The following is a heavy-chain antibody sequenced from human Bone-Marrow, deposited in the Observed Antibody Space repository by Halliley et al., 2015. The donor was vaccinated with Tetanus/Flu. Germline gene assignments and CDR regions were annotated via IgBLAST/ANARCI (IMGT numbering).Heavy chain of an antibody. V-gene: IGHV3-53*05. Sequence: EWVAVLYSGGSSSYADAVKGRFTISRDNSKNTLYLQMNSLGPEDTAIYYCAREGLERRYYFDFWGQGTLVTVSS. CDR3: AREGLERRYYFDF. CDR2: LYSGGSS. D-gene: IGHD1-1*01. J-gene: IGHJ4*02.